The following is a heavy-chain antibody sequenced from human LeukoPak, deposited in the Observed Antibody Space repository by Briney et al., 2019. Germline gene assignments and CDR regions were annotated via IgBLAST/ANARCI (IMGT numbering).Heavy chain of an antibody. Sequence: ETLSLTCTVSGYSISSGYYWGWVRQAPGKGLEWVSIISRASESIFYADSVKGRFTISRDNAKNSLYLQMNGLRAEDTAAYYCMRGATDTTRWFDPWGQGTLVTVSS. CDR2: ISRASESI. V-gene: IGHV3-21*01. J-gene: IGHJ5*02. CDR1: GYSISSGYY. CDR3: MRGATDTTRWFDP. D-gene: IGHD1-7*01.